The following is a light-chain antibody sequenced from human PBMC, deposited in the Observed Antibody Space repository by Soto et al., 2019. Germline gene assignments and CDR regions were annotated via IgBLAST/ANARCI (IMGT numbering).Light chain of an antibody. J-gene: IGKJ4*01. CDR3: QHYYTTPLT. Sequence: DMVMTQSPDSLAVSLGERATINCKSGQSVLSSSNNKNYLAWYQQKPGQPPKLLIYWASTRESGVPDRFSGSGSGPDFTLTISSLQAEDVAVYYCQHYYTTPLTFGGGTKVEIK. V-gene: IGKV4-1*01. CDR1: QSVLSSSNNKNY. CDR2: WAS.